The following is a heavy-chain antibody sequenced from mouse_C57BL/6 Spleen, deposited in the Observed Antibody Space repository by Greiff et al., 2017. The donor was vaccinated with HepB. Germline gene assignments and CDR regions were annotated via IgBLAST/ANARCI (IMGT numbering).Heavy chain of an antibody. CDR2: IDPENGDT. V-gene: IGHV14-4*01. Sequence: VQLQQSGAELVRPGASVKLSCTASGFNIKDDYMHWVKHRPEQGLEWIGWIDPENGDTEYASKFQGKANITADTSSNTAYLQLSSLTSEDTAVYYCTTKLTGYAMDYWGQGTSVTVSS. CDR3: TTKLTGYAMDY. J-gene: IGHJ4*01. CDR1: GFNIKDDY. D-gene: IGHD1-1*01.